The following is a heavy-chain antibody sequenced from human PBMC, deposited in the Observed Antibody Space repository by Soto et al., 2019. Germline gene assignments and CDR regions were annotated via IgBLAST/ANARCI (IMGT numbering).Heavy chain of an antibody. J-gene: IGHJ5*02. V-gene: IGHV3-30*18. CDR3: AKDWGSSGWYNCFDP. D-gene: IGHD6-13*01. CDR1: GFTFSTSG. Sequence: QVQMVESGGGVVQPGTSLRLSCATSGFTFSTSGMHWVRQAPGKGLEWVAMISHDGSVTYYTDSVQGRFTISRDTPKNTMYLQMNRLRDEDTAIYYCAKDWGSSGWYNCFDPWGQGTRVTVS. CDR2: ISHDGSVT.